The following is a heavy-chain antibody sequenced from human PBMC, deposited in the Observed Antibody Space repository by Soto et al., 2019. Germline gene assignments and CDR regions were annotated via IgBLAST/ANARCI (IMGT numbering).Heavy chain of an antibody. CDR3: ARGSSSWYGDYYYGMDV. V-gene: IGHV3-13*01. Sequence: XGSLALSCAASGFTLSSYDIHWVRQATGTGLEWVSAIGTAGDTYYPGSVKGQFSISRENAKNTLYLQMNRLRAGDTAVYYCARGSSSWYGDYYYGMDVWGQGTMVTVSS. CDR2: IGTAGDT. J-gene: IGHJ6*02. CDR1: GFTLSSYD. D-gene: IGHD6-13*01.